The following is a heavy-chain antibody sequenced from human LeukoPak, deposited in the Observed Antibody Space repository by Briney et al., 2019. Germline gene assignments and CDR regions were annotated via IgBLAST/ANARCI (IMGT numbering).Heavy chain of an antibody. Sequence: SETLSLTCAVYGGSFSGYYWSWIRQPPGKGLEWIGEINHSGSTNYNPSLKSRVTISVDTSKNQFSLKLSSVHAADTAVYYCARVRDTYYYDSSGQQFDYWGQGTLVTVSS. CDR3: ARVRDTYYYDSSGQQFDY. V-gene: IGHV4-34*01. J-gene: IGHJ4*02. CDR1: GGSFSGYY. CDR2: INHSGST. D-gene: IGHD3-22*01.